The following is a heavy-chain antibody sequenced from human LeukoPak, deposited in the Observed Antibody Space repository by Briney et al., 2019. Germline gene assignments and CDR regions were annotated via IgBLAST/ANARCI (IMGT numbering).Heavy chain of an antibody. CDR2: INHSGST. CDR3: ARLDNNAWYYAFDI. Sequence: SETLSLTCAVYGGSFNDYYWNWIRQPPGKGLEWIGEINHSGSTNYNPSLKSRVTISADTSKNQFSLKLSSVTAADTAVYCCARLDNNAWYYAFDIWSQGTMVTVSS. J-gene: IGHJ3*02. V-gene: IGHV4-34*01. D-gene: IGHD6-19*01. CDR1: GGSFNDYY.